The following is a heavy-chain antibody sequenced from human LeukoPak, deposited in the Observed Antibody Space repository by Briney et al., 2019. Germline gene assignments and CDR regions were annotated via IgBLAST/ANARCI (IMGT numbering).Heavy chain of an antibody. D-gene: IGHD1-26*01. CDR1: GFTFSSYT. V-gene: IGHV3-48*02. Sequence: PGGSLRLSCAASGFTFSSYTMSWVRQAPGKGLEWVSYISSSSSLRYYGDSVKGRLTVSRDNAKNSLYLQMNSLRDEDTAVYYCAQGGSSGSYSTNWGQGTLVTVSS. CDR2: ISSSSSLR. J-gene: IGHJ4*02. CDR3: AQGGSSGSYSTN.